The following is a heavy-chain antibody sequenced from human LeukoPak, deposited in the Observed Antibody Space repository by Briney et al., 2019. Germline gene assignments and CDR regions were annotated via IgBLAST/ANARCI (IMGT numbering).Heavy chain of an antibody. CDR1: GFTFSTSW. V-gene: IGHV3-7*02. J-gene: IGHJ4*02. Sequence: GGSLRLSCAASGFTFSTSWMSWVRQAPGKGLEWVANIKGDGSEKQYVDSVMGRFTVSRDNAKNSLYLQMNILRGDDTAVYYCAKYSGAYAIEYWGQGTLVTVS. CDR2: IKGDGSEK. CDR3: AKYSGAYAIEY. D-gene: IGHD4-17*01.